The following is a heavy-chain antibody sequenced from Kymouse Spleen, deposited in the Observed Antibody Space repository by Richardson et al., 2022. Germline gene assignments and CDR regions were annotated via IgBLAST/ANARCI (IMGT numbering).Heavy chain of an antibody. V-gene: IGHV4-34*01. Sequence: QVQLQQWGAGLLKPSETLSLTCAVYGGSFSGYYWSWIRQPPGKGLEWIGEINHSGSTNYNPSLKSRVTISVDTSKNQFSLKLSSVTAADTAVYYCARGNHYYDSSGYYYEYYYYGMDVWGQGTTVTVSS. CDR1: GGSFSGYY. CDR3: ARGNHYYDSSGYYYEYYYYGMDV. D-gene: IGHD3-22*01. CDR2: INHSGST. J-gene: IGHJ6*02.